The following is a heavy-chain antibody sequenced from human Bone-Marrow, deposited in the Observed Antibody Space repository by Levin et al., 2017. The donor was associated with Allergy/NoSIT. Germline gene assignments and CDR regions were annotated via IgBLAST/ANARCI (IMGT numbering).Heavy chain of an antibody. V-gene: IGHV3-21*06. CDR3: ASWAMFYYDGSDFDYFYYGMDV. D-gene: IGHD3-16*01. CDR2: ISGGSSRI. CDR1: GLSFSNYD. Sequence: GVSLKISCAASGLSFSNYDMNWVRQAPGKGLEWVSSISGGSSRIYYADSVKGRFTISRDNAKNSLYLQMNSLRVEDTAVYYCASWAMFYYDGSDFDYFYYGMDVWGQGTTVTVSS. J-gene: IGHJ6*02.